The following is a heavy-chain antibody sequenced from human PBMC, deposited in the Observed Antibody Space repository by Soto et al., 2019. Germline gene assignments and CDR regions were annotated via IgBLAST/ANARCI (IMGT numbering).Heavy chain of an antibody. J-gene: IGHJ5*02. CDR1: GDSVSSDSYF. CDR3: ARIIVGVTVDL. Sequence: QVQLRESGPGLLRPSETLSLTCTVSGDSVSSDSYFWTWIRQPPGKGLEWIAYISYTGDTNYNPSIKGRLTISVDTSTNHFFLTLTSVTAADTAVYFCARIIVGVTVDLWGQGSLVTVSS. V-gene: IGHV4-61*03. CDR2: ISYTGDT. D-gene: IGHD1-26*01.